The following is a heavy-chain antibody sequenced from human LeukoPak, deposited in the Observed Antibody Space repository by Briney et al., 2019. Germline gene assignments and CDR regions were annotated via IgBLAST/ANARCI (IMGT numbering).Heavy chain of an antibody. V-gene: IGHV3-7*03. J-gene: IGHJ4*02. Sequence: GGSLRLSCAASGFSFSSNWMSWVRQAPGKGLEWVANIKQDGSEKYYVDSVKGRFTISRDNSKNTLYLQMNSLRAEDTAVYYCAKGPGYDFWSGYYYFDYWGQGTLVTVSS. CDR1: GFSFSSNW. D-gene: IGHD3-3*01. CDR3: AKGPGYDFWSGYYYFDY. CDR2: IKQDGSEK.